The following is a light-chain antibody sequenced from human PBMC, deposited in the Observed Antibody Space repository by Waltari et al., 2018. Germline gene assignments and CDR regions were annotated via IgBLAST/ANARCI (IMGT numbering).Light chain of an antibody. CDR2: EVS. J-gene: IGLJ1*01. Sequence: QSALTQPPSASGSPGQSVTISCTGTSSDVGGYNYVSWYQQHPGKAPKLMIYEVSNGPSGVPARFSGSESGTTASLAVCGIQAEDEADYYCSSYAGGSYVFGTGTKVTVL. CDR3: SSYAGGSYV. CDR1: SSDVGGYNY. V-gene: IGLV2-8*01.